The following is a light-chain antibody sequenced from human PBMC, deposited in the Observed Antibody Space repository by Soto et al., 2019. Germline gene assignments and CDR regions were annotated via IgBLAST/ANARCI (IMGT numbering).Light chain of an antibody. CDR3: SSYAGGNAGDDNYVI. Sequence: QSALTQPPSASGSPGQSVTISCTGTSSDVGAYDYVFWYQHHPGRAPKLIISEVTKRPSGVPDRFSGSKSGNTASLTVSGLPAADEAEYDCSSYAGGNAGDDNYVIFGGGTKLTVL. V-gene: IGLV2-8*01. CDR1: SSDVGAYDY. CDR2: EVT. J-gene: IGLJ2*01.